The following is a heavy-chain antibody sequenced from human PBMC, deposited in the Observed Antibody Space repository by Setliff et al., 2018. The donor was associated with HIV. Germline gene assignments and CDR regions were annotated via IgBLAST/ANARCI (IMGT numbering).Heavy chain of an antibody. CDR3: ARDPGMQLRYAFDF. Sequence: PGGSLRLSCAASGFTFSSYAMNWVRQAPGKGLEWVSYISSSGSTIYYADSMKGRFTISRDNARNSLFLQMNGLRAEDTAVYYCARDPGMQLRYAFDFWGQGTPVTVSS. J-gene: IGHJ4*02. D-gene: IGHD3-9*01. CDR2: ISSSGSTI. V-gene: IGHV3-48*04. CDR1: GFTFSSYA.